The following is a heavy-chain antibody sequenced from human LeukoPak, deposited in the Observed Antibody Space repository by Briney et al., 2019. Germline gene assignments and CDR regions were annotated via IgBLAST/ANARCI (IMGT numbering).Heavy chain of an antibody. CDR2: ISAGGGTP. Sequence: GGSLRLSCAASGFTFSNYAMTWVRQAPGKGLEWVSGISAGGGTPYFAVSVQGRFTISRDNSKNTLYLQMNNLRADDTAVYYCAKLMLRYTYGSADYWGQGTLVTVSS. CDR1: GFTFSNYA. CDR3: AKLMLRYTYGSADY. D-gene: IGHD5-18*01. J-gene: IGHJ4*02. V-gene: IGHV3-23*01.